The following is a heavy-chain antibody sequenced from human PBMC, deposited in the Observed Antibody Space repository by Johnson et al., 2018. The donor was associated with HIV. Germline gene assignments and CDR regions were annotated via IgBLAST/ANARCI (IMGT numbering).Heavy chain of an antibody. Sequence: VQLVESGGGLIQPGGSLRLSCAASGFTVSSNYMSWVRQAPGKGLEWVSVIYSGGSTYYADSVKGRFTISRDNSKNTLYLQMGRLRAEDMAVYYCARGWELLTPAFDIWGQGTMVTVSS. CDR1: GFTVSSNY. V-gene: IGHV3-66*03. J-gene: IGHJ3*02. CDR2: IYSGGST. D-gene: IGHD1-26*01. CDR3: ARGWELLTPAFDI.